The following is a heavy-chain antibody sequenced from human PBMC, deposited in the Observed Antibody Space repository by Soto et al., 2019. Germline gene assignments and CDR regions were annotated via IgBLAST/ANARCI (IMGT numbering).Heavy chain of an antibody. CDR3: AHRPGGSGFRYYFDY. CDR2: IYWNDDD. D-gene: IGHD6-19*01. J-gene: IGHJ4*02. V-gene: IGHV2-5*01. CDR1: GFSLTSSGVG. Sequence: GSGPTLVNPTQTLTLTCSFSGFSLTSSGVGVGWFRQPPGKALEWLGLIYWNDDDRYRASLHSRLTITEDTSKNQVVLTMTNMDPEDTATYYCAHRPGGSGFRYYFDYWGQGTLVTVSS.